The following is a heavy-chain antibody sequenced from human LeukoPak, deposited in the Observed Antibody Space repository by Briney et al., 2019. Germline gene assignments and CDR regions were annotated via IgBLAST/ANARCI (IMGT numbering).Heavy chain of an antibody. J-gene: IGHJ6*03. CDR3: ARVRSYYSYYMDV. CDR2: IYYSRST. CDR1: GYSISSGYY. Sequence: SETLSLTCTVSGYSISSGYYWGWIRQPPGKGLEWIGSIYYSRSTYYNPSLKSRVTISVDTSKNQFSLKLSSVTAADTAVYYCARVRSYYSYYMDVWGKGTTVTISS. V-gene: IGHV4-38-2*02.